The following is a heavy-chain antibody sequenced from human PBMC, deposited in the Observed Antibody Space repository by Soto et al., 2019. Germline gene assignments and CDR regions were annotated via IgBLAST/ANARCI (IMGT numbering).Heavy chain of an antibody. V-gene: IGHV1-2*04. CDR3: AREGGSSVARGVIITYSRGMDV. CDR2: MNPNSGVT. J-gene: IGHJ6*02. Sequence: GASVKVSCKASGYTVTGDYMHWVPHAPGQRLEGMGGMNPNSGVTNYAQKFQGSVTMTRDTSISTAYRELSRMRSDDTAGYYCAREGGSSVARGVIITYSRGMDVWGQGTTVTVSS. D-gene: IGHD3-10*01. CDR1: GYTVTGDY.